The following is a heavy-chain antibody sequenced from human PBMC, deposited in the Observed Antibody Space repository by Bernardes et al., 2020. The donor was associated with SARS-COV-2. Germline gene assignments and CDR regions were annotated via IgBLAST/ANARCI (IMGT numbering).Heavy chain of an antibody. CDR2: ISSSSSTI. CDR3: ARAPYYDFWSGYGYYFDY. Sequence: LRLSCAASGFTFSSYSMNWVRQAPGKGLEWVSYISSSSSTIYYADSVKGRFTISRDNAKNSLYLQMNSLRAEDTAVYYCARAPYYDFWSGYGYYFDYWGQGTLVTVSS. J-gene: IGHJ4*02. CDR1: GFTFSSYS. V-gene: IGHV3-48*04. D-gene: IGHD3-3*01.